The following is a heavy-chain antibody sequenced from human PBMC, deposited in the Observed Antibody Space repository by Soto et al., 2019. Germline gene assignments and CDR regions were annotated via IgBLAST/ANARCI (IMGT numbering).Heavy chain of an antibody. Sequence: PSQTLSLTCAISGDSVSSNSAAWNWIRQSPSRGLEWLGRTYYRSKWYNDYAVSVKSRITINPDTSKNQFSLQLNSVTPEDTSVYYCARGSYGDYVDYYYGMDVWGQGTTVTVSS. CDR1: GDSVSSNSAA. D-gene: IGHD4-17*01. V-gene: IGHV6-1*01. CDR3: ARGSYGDYVDYYYGMDV. J-gene: IGHJ6*02. CDR2: TYYRSKWYN.